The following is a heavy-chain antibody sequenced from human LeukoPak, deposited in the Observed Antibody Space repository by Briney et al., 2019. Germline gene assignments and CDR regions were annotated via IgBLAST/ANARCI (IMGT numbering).Heavy chain of an antibody. CDR2: INPKSGGT. CDR1: GYTFTDYY. Sequence: ASVKVSCKASGYTFTDYYIHWVRQAPGQGLEWMGWINPKSGGTNYAQKFQGRVTMTRDTSISTAYMELSGLRSDDTAVYFCATYYCSTTTCTPIDPWGQGTLVTVSS. J-gene: IGHJ5*02. CDR3: ATYYCSTTTCTPIDP. V-gene: IGHV1-2*02. D-gene: IGHD2-2*01.